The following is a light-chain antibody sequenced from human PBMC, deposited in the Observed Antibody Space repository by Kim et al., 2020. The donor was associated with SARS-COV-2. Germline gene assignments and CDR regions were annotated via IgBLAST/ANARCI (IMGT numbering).Light chain of an antibody. V-gene: IGLV3-9*01. CDR1: NIVTKK. Sequence: SGALGQEARITRGGKNIVTKKGHWYQQKPGQAPVLVMYRDTNRPSGIPERFSGSNSGNTATLTISRAQAGDEADYYCQVWDSSTWGFGGGTQLTVL. J-gene: IGLJ3*02. CDR2: RDT. CDR3: QVWDSSTWG.